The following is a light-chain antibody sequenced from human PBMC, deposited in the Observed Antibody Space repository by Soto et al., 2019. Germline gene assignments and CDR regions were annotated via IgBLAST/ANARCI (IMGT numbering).Light chain of an antibody. CDR3: QQYGSSPPYT. V-gene: IGKV3-20*01. CDR1: QSVSSSY. CDR2: GAS. J-gene: IGKJ3*01. Sequence: ELVLTQSPGTLSLSPGERATLSCRASQSVSSSYLAWYQQKPGQAPRLLIYGASSRATGIPDRFSGSGSGTGFTLTISRLEPEDFAVYYCQQYGSSPPYTFGPGTKVDIK.